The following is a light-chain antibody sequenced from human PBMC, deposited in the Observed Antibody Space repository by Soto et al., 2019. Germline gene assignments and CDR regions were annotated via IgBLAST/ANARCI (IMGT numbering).Light chain of an antibody. CDR3: QQYHDWPLT. CDR2: DAS. J-gene: IGKJ4*01. Sequence: EIVMTQSPATLSVSPGERATLSCRASQSISSRLAWYQQKPGQIPRLLIYDASTMATGSPARFSGSASGTEYTLIIDSLQTEDFAVYYCQQYHDWPLTFGGGTKVEIK. V-gene: IGKV3-15*01. CDR1: QSISSR.